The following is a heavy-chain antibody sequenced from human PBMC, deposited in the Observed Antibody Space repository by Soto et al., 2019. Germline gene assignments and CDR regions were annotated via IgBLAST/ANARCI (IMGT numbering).Heavy chain of an antibody. CDR2: ISAHNGNT. D-gene: IGHD1-1*01. CDR1: GYGFTTYG. J-gene: IGHJ4*02. Sequence: QVHLVQSGAEVKKPGASVKVSCKGSGYGFTTYGITWVRQAPGQGLEWMAWISAHNGNTNYAQKLQGRVTVTRDTATSTAYMELRSLRSDDTTVYYCARGRYVDYWGQGALVTVSS. CDR3: ARGRYVDY. V-gene: IGHV1-18*01.